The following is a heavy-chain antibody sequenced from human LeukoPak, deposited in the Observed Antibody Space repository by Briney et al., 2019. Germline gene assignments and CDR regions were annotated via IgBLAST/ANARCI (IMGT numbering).Heavy chain of an antibody. CDR2: MSPNSGNT. V-gene: IGHV1-8*01. J-gene: IGHJ4*02. CDR1: GYTFTSYD. CDR3: ALSLAAAGIGALY. D-gene: IGHD6-13*01. Sequence: ASVKVSCKASGYTFTSYDINWVRQATGQGLEWMGWMSPNSGNTGYAQKFQGRVTMTRNTSISTAYMELSSLRSEDTAVYYCALSLAAAGIGALYWGQGTLVTVSS.